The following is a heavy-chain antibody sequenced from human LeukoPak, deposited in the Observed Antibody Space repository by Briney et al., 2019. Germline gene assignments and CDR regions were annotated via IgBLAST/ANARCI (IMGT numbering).Heavy chain of an antibody. CDR3: ARDRLTSGYFDY. D-gene: IGHD3-3*01. CDR2: ISYDGSNK. CDR1: GFTSSSYG. V-gene: IGHV3-30*03. J-gene: IGHJ4*02. Sequence: GGSLRLSCAASGFTSSSYGMHWVRQAPGKGLEWVAVISYDGSNKYYADSVRGRFTISRDNSKNTLYLQMNSLRAEDTAVYYCARDRLTSGYFDYWGQGTLVTVSS.